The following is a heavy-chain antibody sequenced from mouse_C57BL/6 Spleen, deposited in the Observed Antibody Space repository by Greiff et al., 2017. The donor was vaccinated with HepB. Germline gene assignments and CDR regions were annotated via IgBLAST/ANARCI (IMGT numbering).Heavy chain of an antibody. CDR1: GYTFTSYW. D-gene: IGHD1-1*02. V-gene: IGHV1-59*01. CDR2: IDPSDSYT. Sequence: QVQLQQPGAELVRPGTSVKLSCKASGYTFTSYWMHWVKQRPGQGLEWIGVIDPSDSYTNYNQKFKGKATLTVDTSSSTAYMQLSSLTSEDSAVYYCARGVGKRIYYAMDYWGQGTSVTVSS. J-gene: IGHJ4*01. CDR3: ARGVGKRIYYAMDY.